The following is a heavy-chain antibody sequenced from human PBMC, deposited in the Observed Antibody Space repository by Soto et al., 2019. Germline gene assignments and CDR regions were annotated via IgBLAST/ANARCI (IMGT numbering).Heavy chain of an antibody. CDR3: ARVYDSSGYYSPAGYFQH. D-gene: IGHD3-22*01. V-gene: IGHV4-61*01. J-gene: IGHJ1*01. Sequence: PSETLSLTCTVSGGSVSSGSYYWSWIRQPPGKGLEWIGYIYYSGSTNYNPSLKRRVTISVDTSKNQFSLKLSSVTAADTAVYYCARVYDSSGYYSPAGYFQHWGQGTLVTVSS. CDR1: GGSVSSGSYY. CDR2: IYYSGST.